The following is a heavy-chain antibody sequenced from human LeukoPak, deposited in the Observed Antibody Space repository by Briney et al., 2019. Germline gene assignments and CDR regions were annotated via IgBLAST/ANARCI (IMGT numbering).Heavy chain of an antibody. D-gene: IGHD6-25*01. Sequence: GGSLRLSCAASGFTFSTYPIHWVRQAPGKGLEWVAVIADDGKDKHYVESVKGRFTISRDNSKNTLYLQMNSLRVEDTAVYYCARDRHIAAAGYYFDYWGQETLVTVSS. CDR3: ARDRHIAAAGYYFDY. J-gene: IGHJ4*02. V-gene: IGHV3-30*04. CDR1: GFTFSTYP. CDR2: IADDGKDK.